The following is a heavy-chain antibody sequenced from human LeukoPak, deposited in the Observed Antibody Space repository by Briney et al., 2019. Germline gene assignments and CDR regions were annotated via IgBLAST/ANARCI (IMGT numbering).Heavy chain of an antibody. J-gene: IGHJ6*03. CDR3: ARSITMIVVDPLFYMDV. CDR2: IKQDGSEK. Sequence: GGSLRLSCAASGFTFSSYWMSWVRQAPGKGLEWVANIKQDGSEKYYVDSVKGRFTISRDNAKNSLYLQMNSLRAEDTAVYYCARSITMIVVDPLFYMDVWGKGTTVTVSS. V-gene: IGHV3-7*01. CDR1: GFTFSSYW. D-gene: IGHD3-22*01.